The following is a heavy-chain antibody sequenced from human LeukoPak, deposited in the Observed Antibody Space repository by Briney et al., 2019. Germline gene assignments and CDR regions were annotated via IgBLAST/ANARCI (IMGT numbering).Heavy chain of an antibody. CDR3: ATGLRVDMRDALDI. J-gene: IGHJ3*02. D-gene: IGHD4-17*01. CDR2: MNPNSGNT. V-gene: IGHV1-8*03. CDR1: GYTFTSYD. Sequence: ASVKVSCKASGYTFTSYDINWVRQATGQGLEWMGWMNPNSGNTGYAQKFQGRVTITRNTSISTAYMELSSLRSEDTAVYYCATGLRVDMRDALDIWGQGTMVTVSS.